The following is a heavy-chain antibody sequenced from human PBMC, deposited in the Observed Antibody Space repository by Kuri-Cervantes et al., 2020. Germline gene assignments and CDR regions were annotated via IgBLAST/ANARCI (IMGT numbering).Heavy chain of an antibody. CDR1: GFTFDDYA. J-gene: IGHJ3*02. V-gene: IGHV3-9*01. CDR3: ARDRGGQWELPHHDAFDI. CDR2: ISWNSGSI. D-gene: IGHD1-26*01. Sequence: SLKISCAASGFTFDDYAMHWVRQAPGKGLEWVSGISWNSGSIGYADSVKGRFTISRDNAKNSLYLQMNSLRAEDTAVYYCARDRGGQWELPHHDAFDIWGQGTMVTVSS.